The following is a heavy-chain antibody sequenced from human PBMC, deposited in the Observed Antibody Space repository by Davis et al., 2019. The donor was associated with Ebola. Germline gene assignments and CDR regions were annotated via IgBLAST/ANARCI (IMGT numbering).Heavy chain of an antibody. CDR3: ARWASVGY. Sequence: PGGSLRLSCAASGFTFNKYEMNWVRQAPGKGLEWISYISDSGSNTYYTDSVKGRFTISRDNAKNSLYLQMDSLRAEDTAVYYCARWASVGYWGQGTLVTVSS. J-gene: IGHJ4*02. V-gene: IGHV3-48*03. CDR1: GFTFNKYE. CDR2: ISDSGSNT. D-gene: IGHD1-26*01.